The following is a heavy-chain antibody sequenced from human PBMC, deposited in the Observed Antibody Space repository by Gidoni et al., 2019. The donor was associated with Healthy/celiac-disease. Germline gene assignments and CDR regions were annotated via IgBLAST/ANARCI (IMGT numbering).Heavy chain of an antibody. V-gene: IGHV1-69*01. CDR1: GGPFSSYA. CDR3: ARDGEGYCSSTSCYAYYGMDV. Sequence: QVQLVQSGAEVKKPGSSVKVSCKASGGPFSSYAISWVRQAPGQGLEWMGGIIPIFGTANYAQKFQGRATITADESTSTAYMELSSLRSEDTAVYYCARDGEGYCSSTSCYAYYGMDVWGQGTTVTVS. CDR2: IIPIFGTA. D-gene: IGHD2-2*01. J-gene: IGHJ6*02.